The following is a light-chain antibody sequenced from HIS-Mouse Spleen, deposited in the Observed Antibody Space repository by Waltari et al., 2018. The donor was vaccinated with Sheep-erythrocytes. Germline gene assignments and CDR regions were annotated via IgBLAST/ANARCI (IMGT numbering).Light chain of an antibody. V-gene: IGKV3-11*01. CDR1: QSVSSY. CDR2: DAS. CDR3: QQRSXWYT. Sequence: EIVLTQSPATLSLSPGERATLPCRASQSVSSYLAWYQQKPGQAPRLLIYDASNRATGIPARFSGSGSGTDFTLTISSLEPEDFAVYYCQQRSXWYTFGQGTKLEIK. J-gene: IGKJ2*01.